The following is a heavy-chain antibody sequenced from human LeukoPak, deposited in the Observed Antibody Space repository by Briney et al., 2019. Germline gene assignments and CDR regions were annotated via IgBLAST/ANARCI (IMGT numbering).Heavy chain of an antibody. D-gene: IGHD5-18*01. CDR3: ARRSAMVNFDY. V-gene: IGHV4-38-2*02. Sequence: SETLSLTCTVSGYSISSGYYWAWIRQPPGKGLEWIGSIYHSGSTYYNPSLKSRVTISVDTSKNQFSLKLSSVTAADTAVYYCARRSAMVNFDYWGQGTLVTVSS. CDR2: IYHSGST. CDR1: GYSISSGYY. J-gene: IGHJ4*02.